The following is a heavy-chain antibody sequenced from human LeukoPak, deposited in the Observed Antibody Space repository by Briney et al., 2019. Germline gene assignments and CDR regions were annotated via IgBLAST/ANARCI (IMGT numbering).Heavy chain of an antibody. D-gene: IGHD3-22*01. J-gene: IGHJ3*02. CDR3: ARHPDKNHYDDGGPDAFDI. CDR1: GYTFTNYW. Sequence: GESLKISCKGSGYTFTNYWIGWVRQMPGKGLECMGVIYPGDSNTIYSPSFQGQVTISADKSISTAYLQWSSLMASDTAMYYCARHPDKNHYDDGGPDAFDIWGQGTIVTVSS. V-gene: IGHV5-51*01. CDR2: IYPGDSNT.